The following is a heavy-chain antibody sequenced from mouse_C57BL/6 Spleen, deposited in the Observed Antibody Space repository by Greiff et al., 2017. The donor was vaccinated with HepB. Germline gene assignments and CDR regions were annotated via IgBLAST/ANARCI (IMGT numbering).Heavy chain of an antibody. Sequence: EVQLQQSGAELVKPGASVKLSCTASGFNIKDYYMHWVKQRTEQGLEWIGRIDPEDGETKYAAKFQGKATITADTSSNTAYLQLSSLTSEDTAVSYCAREGDYFYSMDYWGQGTSVTVSS. V-gene: IGHV14-2*01. CDR1: GFNIKDYY. D-gene: IGHD1-1*01. CDR3: AREGDYFYSMDY. J-gene: IGHJ4*01. CDR2: IDPEDGET.